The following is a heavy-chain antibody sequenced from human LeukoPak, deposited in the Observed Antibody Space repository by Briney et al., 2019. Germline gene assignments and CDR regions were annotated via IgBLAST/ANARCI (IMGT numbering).Heavy chain of an antibody. J-gene: IGHJ4*02. CDR2: IYYSGST. CDR1: GGSISSYY. CDR3: ARGDYYGSGSYYNPSYDY. Sequence: SETLSLTCTVSGGSISSYYWSWIRQPPGKGLEWIGYIYYSGSTNYNPSLKSRVTISVDTSKNQFSLKLSSVTAADTAVYYCARGDYYGSGSYYNPSYDYWGQGTLVTVSS. V-gene: IGHV4-59*01. D-gene: IGHD3-10*01.